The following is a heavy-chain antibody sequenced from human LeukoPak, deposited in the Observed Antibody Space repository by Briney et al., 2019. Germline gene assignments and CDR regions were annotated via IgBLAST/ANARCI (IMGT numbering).Heavy chain of an antibody. Sequence: PGGSLRLSCAASGFTFSSHWIHWVRQAPGKGLVWVSRINSDGSSTTYADSVKGRFTISRDNAKNTLYLQMNSLRAEDTAVYYCARVAGSYAAPDYWGQGTLVTVSS. CDR3: ARVAGSYAAPDY. CDR1: GFTFSSHW. D-gene: IGHD3-16*01. V-gene: IGHV3-74*01. J-gene: IGHJ4*02. CDR2: INSDGSST.